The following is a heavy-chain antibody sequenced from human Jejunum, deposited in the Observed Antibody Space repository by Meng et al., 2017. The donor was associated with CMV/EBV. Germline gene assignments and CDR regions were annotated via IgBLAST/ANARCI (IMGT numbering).Heavy chain of an antibody. CDR3: ARVFIGGNSDYFDY. V-gene: IGHV4-59*01. Sequence: VPGGSISSYYWSWIRQPPGKGLEWIGYIYDSESTNYNPSLQSRVTISVDTSKNQFSLKLSSVTAADTAVYYCARVFIGGNSDYFDYWGQGTLVTVSS. D-gene: IGHD4-23*01. CDR1: GGSISSYY. CDR2: IYDSEST. J-gene: IGHJ4*02.